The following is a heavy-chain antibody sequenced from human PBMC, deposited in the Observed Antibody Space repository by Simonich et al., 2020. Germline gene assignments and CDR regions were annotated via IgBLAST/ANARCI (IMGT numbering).Heavy chain of an antibody. D-gene: IGHD6-6*01. CDR1: GGSFSGYY. Sequence: QVQLQQWGAGLLKPSETLSLTCAVYGGSFSGYYWSWIRQPPGKGLECIGEINHRGSPRHNPSPKVRCPLQGDTSKNQFSLKLSSVPAADTAVYYCASPGGTAARDAFDIWGQGTMVTVSS. CDR2: INHRGSP. J-gene: IGHJ3*02. CDR3: ASPGGTAARDAFDI. V-gene: IGHV4-34*01.